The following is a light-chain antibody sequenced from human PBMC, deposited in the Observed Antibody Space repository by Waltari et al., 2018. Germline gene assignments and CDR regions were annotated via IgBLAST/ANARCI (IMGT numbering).Light chain of an antibody. V-gene: IGKV3-15*01. CDR2: GAS. Sequence: EIVMTQSPATLSVSPGERAPLSCRASQTVSIDLVWYQHRPCQAPMLLIYGASGTATGVPDRLSGSGSGTDFTLTISSLQPEEAAIYYWQQYNKLPTVVGGIKVEIK. CDR1: QTVSID. J-gene: IGKJ4*01. CDR3: QQYNKLPT.